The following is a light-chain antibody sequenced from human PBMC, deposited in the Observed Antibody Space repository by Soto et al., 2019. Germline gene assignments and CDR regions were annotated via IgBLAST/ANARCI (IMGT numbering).Light chain of an antibody. V-gene: IGKV3-20*01. CDR2: GAS. CDR1: HSLSNNF. Sequence: DIVLTQSPGTLSLSPGDRAALSCGASHSLSNNFLAWYQQKPGQAPRLLISGASSRATGIPDRFSGSGSGTDFTLTITRVEPEDFAVYYCKQYATSPLTFGGGTKVEIK. CDR3: KQYATSPLT. J-gene: IGKJ4*01.